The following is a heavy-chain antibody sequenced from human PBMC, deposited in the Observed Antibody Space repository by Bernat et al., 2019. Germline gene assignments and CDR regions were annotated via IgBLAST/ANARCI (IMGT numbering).Heavy chain of an antibody. J-gene: IGHJ5*02. CDR1: GGSISSSSYY. D-gene: IGHD3-22*01. CDR3: AATPYYYDSSGYWWFDP. V-gene: IGHV4-39*01. Sequence: QLQLQESGPGLVKPSETLSLTCTVSGGSISSSSYYWGWIRQPPGKGLEWIGSIYYSGSTYYNPSLKSRVTISVDTSKNQFSLKLSSVTAADTAVYYCAATPYYYDSSGYWWFDPWGQGTLVTVSS. CDR2: IYYSGST.